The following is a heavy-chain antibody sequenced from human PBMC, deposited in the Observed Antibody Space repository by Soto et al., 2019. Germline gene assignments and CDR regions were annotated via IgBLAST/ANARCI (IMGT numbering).Heavy chain of an antibody. CDR3: ARGDITIFGVVIRGAFDI. Sequence: QVQLVESGGGVVQPGRSLRLSCAASGFTFSSYGMHWVRQAPGKGLEWVAVIWYDGSNKYYADSVKGRFTISRDNSKNTLYLQMNSLRAEDTAVYYCARGDITIFGVVIRGAFDIWCQGTMVTVSS. V-gene: IGHV3-33*01. CDR1: GFTFSSYG. D-gene: IGHD3-3*01. CDR2: IWYDGSNK. J-gene: IGHJ3*02.